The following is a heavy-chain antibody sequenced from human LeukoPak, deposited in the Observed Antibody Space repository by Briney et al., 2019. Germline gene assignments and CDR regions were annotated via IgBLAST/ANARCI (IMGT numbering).Heavy chain of an antibody. CDR2: ISGSGGST. CDR1: GFTFNSYA. V-gene: IGHV3-23*01. Sequence: GGSLRLSCAASGFTFNSYAMDWVRQAPGKGLEWVSAISGSGGSTYYADSVRGRFTISRDNSKNTLYLQMDSLRAEDTAVYSCAKPRYDILTGYPTFDYWGQGTLVTVSS. CDR3: AKPRYDILTGYPTFDY. J-gene: IGHJ4*02. D-gene: IGHD3-9*01.